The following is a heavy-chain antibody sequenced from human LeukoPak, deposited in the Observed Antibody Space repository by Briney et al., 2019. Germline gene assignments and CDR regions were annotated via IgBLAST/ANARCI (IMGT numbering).Heavy chain of an antibody. J-gene: IGHJ3*02. Sequence: GGSLRLSCAASGFTFTDHSMNWIRQAPGKGLEWVSGISGSGGSTSYADSVKGRFTISRDNSKNTLFLQMNSLRAEDTAVYYCARDSAYNAFDIWGQGTMVTVSS. CDR2: ISGSGGST. D-gene: IGHD5-12*01. CDR3: ARDSAYNAFDI. V-gene: IGHV3-23*01. CDR1: GFTFTDHS.